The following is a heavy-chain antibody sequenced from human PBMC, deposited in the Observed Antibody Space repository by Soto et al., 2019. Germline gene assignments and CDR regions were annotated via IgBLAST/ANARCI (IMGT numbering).Heavy chain of an antibody. CDR2: IVPMFGTA. Sequence: ASVKVSCKASGGTFANFIMNWVRQTPGQGLEWMGGIVPMFGTATYAEKFKGRVTISATESTSTAYMELTSLRSEDTAVYYCARNGTYSSSLSQYSGMDVWGQGTTVTVSS. J-gene: IGHJ6*02. D-gene: IGHD6-6*01. CDR3: ARNGTYSSSLSQYSGMDV. CDR1: GGTFANFI. V-gene: IGHV1-69*13.